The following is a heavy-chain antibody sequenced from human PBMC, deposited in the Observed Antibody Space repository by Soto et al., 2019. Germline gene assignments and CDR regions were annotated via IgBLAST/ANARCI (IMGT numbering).Heavy chain of an antibody. V-gene: IGHV3-48*02. J-gene: IGHJ5*02. D-gene: IGHD3-16*01. CDR1: GFTFTSYS. Sequence: GGSLRLSCAASGFTFTSYSMNWVRQAPGQGLEWVSYITSKSTTIKYADSVKGRFTVSRDNAKNSLYLQLNSLRDEDTAVYYCAREMGACSDSSCYPGPYDSWGQGTLVTLSS. CDR2: ITSKSTTI. CDR3: AREMGACSDSSCYPGPYDS.